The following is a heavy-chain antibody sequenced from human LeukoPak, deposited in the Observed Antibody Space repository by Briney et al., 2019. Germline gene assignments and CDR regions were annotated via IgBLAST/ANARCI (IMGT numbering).Heavy chain of an antibody. Sequence: ASVKVSCKASGGTFSSYAISWVRQAPGQGLEWMGGIIPIFGTANYAQKFQGRVTNTADESTSTAYMELSSLRSEDTAVYYCARGAYNWNTGGYYYMDVWGKGTTVTVSS. V-gene: IGHV1-69*13. J-gene: IGHJ6*03. CDR3: ARGAYNWNTGGYYYMDV. CDR1: GGTFSSYA. D-gene: IGHD1/OR15-1a*01. CDR2: IIPIFGTA.